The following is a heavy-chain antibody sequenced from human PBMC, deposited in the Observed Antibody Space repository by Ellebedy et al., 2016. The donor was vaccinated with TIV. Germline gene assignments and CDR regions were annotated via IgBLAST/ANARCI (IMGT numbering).Heavy chain of an antibody. CDR3: AKSLHYSSSSFFDF. V-gene: IGHV4-4*07. D-gene: IGHD6-6*01. Sequence: SETLSLTXTVSGGSISSYYWSWIRQPAGKGLEWIGRIYKSGTTNYNPSLKSRLTISVDTSKNQFSLKLSSVTAADTAVYYCAKSLHYSSSSFFDFWGQGTLVTVSS. J-gene: IGHJ4*02. CDR2: IYKSGTT. CDR1: GGSISSYY.